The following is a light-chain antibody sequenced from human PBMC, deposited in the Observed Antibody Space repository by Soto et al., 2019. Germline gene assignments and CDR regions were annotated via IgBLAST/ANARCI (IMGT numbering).Light chain of an antibody. V-gene: IGKV3-15*01. J-gene: IGKJ1*01. CDR1: QSVSSN. Sequence: EVVMTQSPATLSVSPGERATLSCRASQSVSSNLAWYQQKPVQAPRLLIYGASTRATGVPIRFSGSGSGTEFTLSIGSLQSEDVAYYYCQQYHSWRPWTFGQGNKVEIK. CDR2: GAS. CDR3: QQYHSWRPWT.